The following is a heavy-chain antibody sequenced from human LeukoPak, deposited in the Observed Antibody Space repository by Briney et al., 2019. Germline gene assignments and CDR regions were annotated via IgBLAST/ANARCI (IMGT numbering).Heavy chain of an antibody. D-gene: IGHD5-18*01. Sequence: SETLSLTCTVSGGSISSYYWSWIRQPPGKGLEWIGYIYYSGSTNYNPSLKSRVTISLDTSKNQFSLKPSSVTAADAAVYYCARAGYSYGTGYYFDYWGQGALVTVSS. V-gene: IGHV4-59*01. J-gene: IGHJ4*02. CDR3: ARAGYSYGTGYYFDY. CDR2: IYYSGST. CDR1: GGSISSYY.